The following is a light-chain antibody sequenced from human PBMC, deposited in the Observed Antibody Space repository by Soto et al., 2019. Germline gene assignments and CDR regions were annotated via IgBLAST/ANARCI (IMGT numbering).Light chain of an antibody. CDR1: QSVSSTY. Sequence: MTQSPATVSVSPGARAPLSCRASQSVSSTYLAWYQQKPGQAPRLLIYGTSSRATGIPDRFSGSGSGTDFTLTISRLEPEDFAVYYCQQSDTFGQGTRLEIK. J-gene: IGKJ5*01. V-gene: IGKV3-20*01. CDR2: GTS. CDR3: QQSDT.